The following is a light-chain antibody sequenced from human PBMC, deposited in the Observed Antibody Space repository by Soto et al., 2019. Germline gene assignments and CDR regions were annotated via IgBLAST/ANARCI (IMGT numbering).Light chain of an antibody. CDR1: QSVASSF. CDR2: TAS. CDR3: HKYGPSPLT. J-gene: IGKJ4*01. V-gene: IGKV3-20*01. Sequence: EIVLTQSPGTLSLSPGASATLSCRASQSVASSFIAWFQQKPGQPPRLLIYTASSRAPGIPDRFTASGSGTDFTLTISRLEPEDFAVYYCHKYGPSPLTFGVGAKVEI.